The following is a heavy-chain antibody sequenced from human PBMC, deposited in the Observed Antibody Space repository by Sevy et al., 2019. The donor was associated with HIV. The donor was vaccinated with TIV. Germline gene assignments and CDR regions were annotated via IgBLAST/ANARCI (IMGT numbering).Heavy chain of an antibody. V-gene: IGHV3-7*01. CDR2: IKQDGSEK. CDR3: ARLCTGFIYYYYDGIDV. Sequence: GGSLRLSCAASGFAFSSSWMTWVRQAPGKGLEWVANIKQDGSEKYYVDFLKGRFTISRDNAKNSLYLQMNSLRAEDTAVYYCARLCTGFIYYYYDGIDVWGQGTTVTVSS. D-gene: IGHD2-2*01. CDR1: GFAFSSSW. J-gene: IGHJ6*02.